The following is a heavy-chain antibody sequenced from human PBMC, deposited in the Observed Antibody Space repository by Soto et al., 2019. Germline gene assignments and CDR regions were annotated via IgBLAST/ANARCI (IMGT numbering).Heavy chain of an antibody. Sequence: PSETLSLTCTVSGGSISSSSYYWGWIRQPSGKGLEWIGSIYYSGSTYYNPSLKSRVTISVDTSKNQFSLKLSSVTAADTAVYYCARDLKHGYLNRLNWFDPWGQGTLVTVSS. J-gene: IGHJ5*02. CDR1: GGSISSSSYY. CDR2: IYYSGST. D-gene: IGHD3-22*01. CDR3: ARDLKHGYLNRLNWFDP. V-gene: IGHV4-39*02.